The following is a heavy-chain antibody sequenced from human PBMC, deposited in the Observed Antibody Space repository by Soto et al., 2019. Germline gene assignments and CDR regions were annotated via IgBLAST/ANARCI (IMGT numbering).Heavy chain of an antibody. D-gene: IGHD3-10*01. CDR2: ISYDGSNK. CDR1: GFTFSSYG. CDR3: AKERDYYGSGSYSVAYYYYYGMDV. V-gene: IGHV3-30*18. J-gene: IGHJ6*02. Sequence: GGSLRLSCAASGFTFSSYGMHWVRQAPGKGLEWVAVISYDGSNKYYADSVKGRFTISRDNSKNTLYLQMNSLRAEDTAVYYCAKERDYYGSGSYSVAYYYYYGMDVWGQGTTVTVSS.